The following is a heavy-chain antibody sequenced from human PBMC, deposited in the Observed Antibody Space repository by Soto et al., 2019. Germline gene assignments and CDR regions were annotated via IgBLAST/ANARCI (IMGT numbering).Heavy chain of an antibody. D-gene: IGHD6-19*01. J-gene: IGHJ4*02. CDR3: AKDVESGWYEAFDY. CDR1: GFAFSQYG. CDR2: IRSFDYRT. Sequence: GSLRLSCTASGFAFSQYGMSWVRQAPGKGLEWVSSIRSFDYRTNYADSVKGRFTISRDNSKSTLSLQMNSLRAEDTAVYYCAKDVESGWYEAFDYWGPGALVTVSS. V-gene: IGHV3-23*01.